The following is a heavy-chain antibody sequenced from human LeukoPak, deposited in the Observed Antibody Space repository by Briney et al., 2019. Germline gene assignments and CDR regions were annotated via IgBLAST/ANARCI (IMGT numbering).Heavy chain of an antibody. CDR3: ARRAGAYSHPYDY. V-gene: IGHV3-53*01. D-gene: IGHD4/OR15-4a*01. CDR1: GFTVSSDS. J-gene: IGHJ4*02. Sequence: GGSLRLSCTVTGFTVSSDSMSWVRQAPGKGLEWVSFIYSGGSTHYSDSVKGRFTISRDNSKNTLYLQMNSLRAEDTAVYYCARRAGAYSHPYDYWGQGTLVTVSS. CDR2: IYSGGST.